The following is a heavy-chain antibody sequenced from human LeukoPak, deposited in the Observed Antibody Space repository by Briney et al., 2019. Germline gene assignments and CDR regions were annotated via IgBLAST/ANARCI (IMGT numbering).Heavy chain of an antibody. V-gene: IGHV1-46*01. J-gene: IGHJ4*02. CDR3: AREDPNSSSREEFDY. CDR1: GYTFTSYY. D-gene: IGHD6-13*01. CDR2: INPSGGST. Sequence: AASVKVSCKASGYTFTSYYMHWVRRAPGQGLEWMGIINPSGGSTSYAQKFQGRVTMTRDTSTSTVYMEPSSLRSEDTAVYYCAREDPNSSSREEFDYWGQGTLVTVSS.